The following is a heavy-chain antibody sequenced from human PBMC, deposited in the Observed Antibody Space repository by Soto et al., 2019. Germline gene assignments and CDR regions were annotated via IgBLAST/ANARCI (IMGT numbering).Heavy chain of an antibody. Sequence: SETLSLTCAVSGGSISSGGYSWSWIRQPPGKGLEWIGYIYHSGSTYYNPSLKSRVTISVDRSKNQFSLKLSSVTAADTAVYYCARGGDDEGVDYWGQGTLVTVSS. CDR1: GGSISSGGYS. D-gene: IGHD4-17*01. CDR3: ARGGDDEGVDY. CDR2: IYHSGST. J-gene: IGHJ4*02. V-gene: IGHV4-30-2*01.